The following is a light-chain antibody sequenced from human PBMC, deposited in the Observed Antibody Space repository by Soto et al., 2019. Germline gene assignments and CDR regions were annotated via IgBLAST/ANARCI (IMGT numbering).Light chain of an antibody. CDR2: GAS. CDR3: QQYNKWPPP. Sequence: VVKTQSLSTLSASPGARATLYCRASQSVSSNLAWYPQKPGQSPRLLIYGASTRATGSPARFSGSGSGTEFTLTISSLQSADFAVYYCQQYNKWPPPVGQGGKV. V-gene: IGKV3-15*01. CDR1: QSVSSN. J-gene: IGKJ1*01.